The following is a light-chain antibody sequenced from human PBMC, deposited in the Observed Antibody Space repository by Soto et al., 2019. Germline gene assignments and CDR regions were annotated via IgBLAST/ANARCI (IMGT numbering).Light chain of an antibody. Sequence: ALQMTQSPSSLSASVGDRVTITCRASQDIRTELGWYQQKPGKAPKLLIYGATTLQSGVPSRFSGSGSGTDFTLTIRGLQPEDFATYYCLQDYNYPRTFGQGTKVEVK. CDR1: QDIRTE. CDR3: LQDYNYPRT. CDR2: GAT. J-gene: IGKJ1*01. V-gene: IGKV1-6*01.